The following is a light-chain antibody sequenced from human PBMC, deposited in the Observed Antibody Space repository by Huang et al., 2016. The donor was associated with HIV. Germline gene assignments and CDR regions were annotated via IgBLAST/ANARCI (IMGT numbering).Light chain of an antibody. J-gene: IGKJ2*01. CDR3: QQYAEYPYT. V-gene: IGKV1-5*03. CDR2: KAS. Sequence: DIQMTQSPSTLSASVGDRVTITCRASQSINILLAWYQQKPGKAPKLLIYKASNLEDGVPSRFSGSASGTVFTLTIGSLQPEDFATYYCQQYAEYPYTFGRGTKLEIK. CDR1: QSINIL.